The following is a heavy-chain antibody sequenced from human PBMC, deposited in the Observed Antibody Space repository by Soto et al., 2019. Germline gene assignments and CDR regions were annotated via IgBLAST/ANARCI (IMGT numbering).Heavy chain of an antibody. Sequence: SETLSLTCTVSGGSVSSGNYYWSWIRQPPGKGLEWIGNIYYDGSTYYSPSLKSRVTMSADTSKNQFSLKLSSVTAADTAVYYCARGRGYSSVPGYWGQGTLVTVSS. CDR3: ARGRGYSSVPGY. CDR2: IYYDGST. J-gene: IGHJ4*02. D-gene: IGHD6-19*01. V-gene: IGHV4-61*01. CDR1: GGSVSSGNYY.